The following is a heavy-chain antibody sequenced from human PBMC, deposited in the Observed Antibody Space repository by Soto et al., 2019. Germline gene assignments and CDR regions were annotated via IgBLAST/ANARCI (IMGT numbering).Heavy chain of an antibody. V-gene: IGHV3-74*01. CDR2: INTDGSST. CDR1: GFSFSTYW. J-gene: IGHJ5*02. D-gene: IGHD3-9*01. CDR3: ARDDYDILTGYYRYNWFDP. Sequence: GGSLRLSCADSGFSFSTYWMHWLRQGPEKGLVWVSRINTDGSSTNYADSVKGRFTISRDNAKNSLYLQMNSLRAEDTAVYYCARDDYDILTGYYRYNWFDPWGQGTLVTVSS.